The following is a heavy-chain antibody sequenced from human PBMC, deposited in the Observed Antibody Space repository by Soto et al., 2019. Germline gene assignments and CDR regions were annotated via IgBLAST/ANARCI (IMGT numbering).Heavy chain of an antibody. Sequence: GKGLEWVSVIYSGGSTYYADSVKGRFTISRDNSKNTLYLQMNSLRAEDTAVYYCARAFYGDYVLYFDYWGQGTLVTVSS. V-gene: IGHV3-66*01. J-gene: IGHJ4*02. D-gene: IGHD4-17*01. CDR3: ARAFYGDYVLYFDY. CDR2: IYSGGST.